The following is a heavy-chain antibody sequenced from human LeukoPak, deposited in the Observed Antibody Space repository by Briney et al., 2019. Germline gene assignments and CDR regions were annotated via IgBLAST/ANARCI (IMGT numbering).Heavy chain of an antibody. J-gene: IGHJ4*02. Sequence: SETLSLTCAVYGGSFSGYYWSWIRQPPGKGLEWIGEINHSGSTNYNPSLKSRVTISVDTSKNQFSLKLSSVTAADTAVYYRARTGHCSGGSCYSSDYWGQGTLVTVSS. CDR2: INHSGST. CDR3: ARTGHCSGGSCYSSDY. CDR1: GGSFSGYY. D-gene: IGHD2-15*01. V-gene: IGHV4-34*01.